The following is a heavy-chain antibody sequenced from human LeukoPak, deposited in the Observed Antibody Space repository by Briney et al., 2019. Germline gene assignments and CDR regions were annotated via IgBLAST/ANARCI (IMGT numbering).Heavy chain of an antibody. J-gene: IGHJ4*02. CDR3: ARRISGYYIDY. Sequence: LGESLKISCKGSGYSFTNYWIGWVRQMPGKGLEWMGIIWPSDSDTRYSPSFQGQVTISADKSINTAYLQWSSLKASDTAIYFCARRISGYYIDYWGQGTLVTVSS. CDR1: GYSFTNYW. V-gene: IGHV5-51*01. D-gene: IGHD1-26*01. CDR2: IWPSDSDT.